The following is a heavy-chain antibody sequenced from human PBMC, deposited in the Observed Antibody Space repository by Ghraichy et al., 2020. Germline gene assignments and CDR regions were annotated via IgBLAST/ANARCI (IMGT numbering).Heavy chain of an antibody. Sequence: SETLSLTCTVSGGSISSYYWSWIRQPPGKGLEWIGYIYYSGSTNYNPSLKSRVTISVDTSKNQFSLKLSSVTAADTAVYYCARSGYIVATMFFDYWGQGTLVTVSS. J-gene: IGHJ4*02. CDR1: GGSISSYY. CDR3: ARSGYIVATMFFDY. CDR2: IYYSGST. V-gene: IGHV4-59*01. D-gene: IGHD5-12*01.